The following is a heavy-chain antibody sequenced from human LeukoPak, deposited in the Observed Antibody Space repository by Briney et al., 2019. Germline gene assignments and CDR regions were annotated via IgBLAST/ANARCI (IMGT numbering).Heavy chain of an antibody. D-gene: IGHD6-19*01. J-gene: IGHJ3*02. Sequence: ASVKVSCKASGYTFTSYGISWVRQAPGQGLEWMGWISAYNGNTNYAQKLQGRVTMTTDTSTSTAYMELRSLRSDDTAVYYCASPTAQYSSGWWADAFDIWGQGTMVTVSS. CDR1: GYTFTSYG. CDR3: ASPTAQYSSGWWADAFDI. CDR2: ISAYNGNT. V-gene: IGHV1-18*01.